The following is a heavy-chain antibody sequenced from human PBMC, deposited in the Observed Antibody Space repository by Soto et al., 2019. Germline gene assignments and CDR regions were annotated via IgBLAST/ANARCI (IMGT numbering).Heavy chain of an antibody. Sequence: TETLSLTCTVSGASISGFYWSWIRKSAGKGLEWIGRIYATGTTDYNPSLKSRVMMSVETSKKQFSLKLRSVTAADTAVYYCVRDGTKTLRDWFDPWGQG. J-gene: IGHJ5*02. CDR1: GASISGFY. CDR3: VRDGTKTLRDWFDP. D-gene: IGHD1-1*01. V-gene: IGHV4-4*07. CDR2: IYATGTT.